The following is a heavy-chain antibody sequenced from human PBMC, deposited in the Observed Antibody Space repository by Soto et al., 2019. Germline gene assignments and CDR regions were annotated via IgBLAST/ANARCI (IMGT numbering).Heavy chain of an antibody. D-gene: IGHD3-16*01. Sequence: QVQLVQSGAEVKNPGASVKVSCKASGYTFTRYGIGWARQAPGQGLEWMGWINTYNGNTNYAQNVQGRVTLTTDTATSTAYMALRSLRSNDTAIYYCAMVDVYVTPSPQDVWGQGTTVIVS. CDR3: AMVDVYVTPSPQDV. J-gene: IGHJ6*02. CDR1: GYTFTRYG. V-gene: IGHV1-18*01. CDR2: INTYNGNT.